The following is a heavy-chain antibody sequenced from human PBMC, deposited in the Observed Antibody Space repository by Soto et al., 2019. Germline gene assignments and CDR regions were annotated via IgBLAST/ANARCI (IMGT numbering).Heavy chain of an antibody. J-gene: IGHJ4*02. CDR3: AKQRDGNSFRYFDY. D-gene: IGHD4-4*01. CDR1: GGSISSGGYS. CDR2: IYHSGNT. Sequence: SETLSLTCAVSGGSISSGGYSWSWIRQPPGKGLEWIGYIYHSGNTNYNPSLKSRVSFSLDTSMNQFSLNLNSVTAADTAVYYCAKQRDGNSFRYFDYWGQGTLVTVSS. V-gene: IGHV4-61*08.